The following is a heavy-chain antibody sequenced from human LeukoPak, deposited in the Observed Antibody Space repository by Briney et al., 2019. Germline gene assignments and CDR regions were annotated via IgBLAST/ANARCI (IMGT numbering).Heavy chain of an antibody. V-gene: IGHV1-46*01. CDR3: AFSSEGFTFGGVISDFDY. D-gene: IGHD3-16*02. CDR1: VYTLPSYF. J-gene: IGHJ4*02. Sequence: ASVNVSCLASVYTLPSYFMHWVRPAPGRGREWVGIINPSGGSTSYAQKFQGRVSMTRDASTSTVYMELSSLRLEDTAVYYCAFSSEGFTFGGVISDFDYWGQGTLVTVA. CDR2: INPSGGST.